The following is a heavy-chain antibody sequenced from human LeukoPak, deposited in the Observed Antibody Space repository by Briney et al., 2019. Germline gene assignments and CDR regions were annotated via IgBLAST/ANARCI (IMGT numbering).Heavy chain of an antibody. CDR3: AKDRMVTTGLGALDI. J-gene: IGHJ3*02. CDR2: IRCDGSNK. D-gene: IGHD4-17*01. Sequence: PGGSLRLSCAASGFTFSNYGMHWVRQAPGKGLEWVAFIRCDGSNKYYADSVKGRFTISRDNSKNTLYLQMNSLRAEDTAVYYCAKDRMVTTGLGALDIWGPGTLVTVSS. CDR1: GFTFSNYG. V-gene: IGHV3-30*02.